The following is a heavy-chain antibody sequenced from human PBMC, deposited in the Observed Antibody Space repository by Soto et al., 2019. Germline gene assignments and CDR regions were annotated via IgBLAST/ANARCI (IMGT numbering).Heavy chain of an antibody. CDR1: GFTFSSYW. Sequence: PGGSLRLSCAASGFTFSSYWMHWVRQAPGKGLVWVSRINSDGSSTSYADSVKGRFTISRDNAKNTLYLQMNSLRAEDTAVYYCARRQQLVPYYYYGTDVRGQGTTVTVSS. CDR2: INSDGSST. J-gene: IGHJ6*02. V-gene: IGHV3-74*01. D-gene: IGHD6-13*01. CDR3: ARRQQLVPYYYYGTDV.